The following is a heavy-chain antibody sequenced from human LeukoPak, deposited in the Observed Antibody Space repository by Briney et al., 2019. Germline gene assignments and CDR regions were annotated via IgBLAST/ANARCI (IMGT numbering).Heavy chain of an antibody. J-gene: IGHJ4*02. Sequence: GASVKVSCEASGYTFTTYYIHWVRQAPGQGLQWMGRINSDSGGTDYSQNFQARVTMTRDTSISTVYMELTNLKSDDTAMYYCARERAGTGKVVDYWGQGTPVTVSS. V-gene: IGHV1-2*02. CDR3: ARERAGTGKVVDY. CDR2: INSDSGGT. D-gene: IGHD1-1*01. CDR1: GYTFTTYY.